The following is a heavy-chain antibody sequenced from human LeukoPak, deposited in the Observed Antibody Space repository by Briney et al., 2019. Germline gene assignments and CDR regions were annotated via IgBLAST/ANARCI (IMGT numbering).Heavy chain of an antibody. D-gene: IGHD2/OR15-2a*01. V-gene: IGHV3-21*01. CDR1: GFTFSSYS. CDR2: ISSSSSYI. CDR3: ARAVNPPAYFVFMDV. Sequence: PGGSLRLSCAASGFTFSSYSMNWVRQAPGKGLEWVSSISSSSSYIYYADSVKGRFTISRDNAKNSLYLQMNSLRAEDTAVYYCARAVNPPAYFVFMDVWGKGTTVTVSS. J-gene: IGHJ6*04.